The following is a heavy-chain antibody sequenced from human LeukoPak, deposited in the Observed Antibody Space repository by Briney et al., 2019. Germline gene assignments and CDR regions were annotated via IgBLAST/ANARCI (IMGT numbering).Heavy chain of an antibody. V-gene: IGHV4-34*01. CDR1: GASFSGFF. CDR3: AANRDGYKLTHY. D-gene: IGHD5-24*01. Sequence: PSETLSLTCAVHGASFSGFFWSWIRQSPGKGLEFIGEISYEGSTNYKPSLNSRVSISVDTSKNQFSLKLSSVTAADTAVYYCAANRDGYKLTHYWGQGILVTVSS. J-gene: IGHJ4*02. CDR2: ISYEGST.